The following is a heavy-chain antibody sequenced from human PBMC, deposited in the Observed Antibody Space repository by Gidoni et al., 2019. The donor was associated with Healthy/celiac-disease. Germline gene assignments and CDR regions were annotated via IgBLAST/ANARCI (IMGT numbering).Heavy chain of an antibody. D-gene: IGHD3-3*01. Sequence: QLVQSGAAVKKPGSSVKVSCKASGGTFSSYAISWVRQAPGQGLEWMGGIIPIFGTANYAQKFQGRVTITADESTSTAYMELSSLRSEDTAVYYCARARKYYDFWSGLGDYYYYYGMDVWGQGTTVTVSS. CDR1: GGTFSSYA. CDR3: ARARKYYDFWSGLGDYYYYYGMDV. J-gene: IGHJ6*02. CDR2: IIPIFGTA. V-gene: IGHV1-69*01.